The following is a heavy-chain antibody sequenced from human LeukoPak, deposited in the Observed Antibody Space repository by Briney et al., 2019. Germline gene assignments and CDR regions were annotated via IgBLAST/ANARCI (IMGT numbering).Heavy chain of an antibody. J-gene: IGHJ4*02. D-gene: IGHD5-12*01. CDR2: INSDGSSI. Sequence: GGSLRLSCAASGFTFSSYWMHWVRHAPGKGLVWVSRINSDGSSITYAESVKGRFTISRDNAKNTLYLQMNSLRVEDTAVYYCAREGRVSGYDFDCWGQGTLVTVSS. CDR1: GFTFSSYW. V-gene: IGHV3-74*03. CDR3: AREGRVSGYDFDC.